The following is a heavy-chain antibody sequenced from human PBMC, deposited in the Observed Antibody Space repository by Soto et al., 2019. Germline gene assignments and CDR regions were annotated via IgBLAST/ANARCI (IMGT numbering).Heavy chain of an antibody. Sequence: GGSLRLSCAASGFTFSSYSMNWVRQAPGKGLEWVSSISSSSSSYIYYADSVKGRFTISRDNAKNSLYLQMNSLRAEDTAVYYCAGKVPAASGDGYWFDPWGQGTLVTVSS. CDR1: GFTFSSYS. V-gene: IGHV3-21*01. D-gene: IGHD2-2*01. CDR2: ISSSSSSYI. J-gene: IGHJ5*02. CDR3: AGKVPAASGDGYWFDP.